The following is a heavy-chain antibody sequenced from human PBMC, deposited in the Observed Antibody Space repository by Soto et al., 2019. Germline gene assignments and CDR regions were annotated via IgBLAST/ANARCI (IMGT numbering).Heavy chain of an antibody. CDR1: GSTFNDY. V-gene: IGHV3-11*03. D-gene: IGHD1-26*01. CDR3: ATTRGSGGEGYFVD. Sequence: RRLSFAVSGSTFNDYMSWIRQSPWRVLEWVSYISTSGDYTQYADSVQGRFTISRDNAKNSLYLQMNSLKAEDTAVYFCATTRGSGGEGYFVDWGQGTLVTVSS. CDR2: ISTSGDYT. J-gene: IGHJ4*02.